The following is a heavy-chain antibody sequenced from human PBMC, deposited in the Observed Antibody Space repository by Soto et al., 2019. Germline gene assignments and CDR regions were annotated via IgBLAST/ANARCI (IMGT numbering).Heavy chain of an antibody. CDR1: GGSISSGDYF. V-gene: IGHV4-31*03. Sequence: QVQLQESGPGLVKPSQTLSLTCTVSGGSISSGDYFWSWIRQYQGKGLEWIGYIYYSGSTYYNPSRKTRVTISLDTSKSQFSLKLSSMTAADTAVYYCARGRALYSNYDSWGQGTLVTVSS. D-gene: IGHD4-4*01. J-gene: IGHJ5*01. CDR2: IYYSGST. CDR3: ARGRALYSNYDS.